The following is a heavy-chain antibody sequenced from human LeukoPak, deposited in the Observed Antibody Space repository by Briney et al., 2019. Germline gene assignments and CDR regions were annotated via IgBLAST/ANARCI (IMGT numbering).Heavy chain of an antibody. D-gene: IGHD4-17*01. Sequence: PSQTLSLTCTVSGGSISSGDYYWNWIRQHPGKGLEWIGYIYYSGNTYYNPSLKSRITISVDTSKNQFSLKLTSVTAADTAVYYCARKNDYGQEFDYWGQGTLVTVSS. CDR1: GGSISSGDYY. V-gene: IGHV4-31*03. J-gene: IGHJ4*02. CDR2: IYYSGNT. CDR3: ARKNDYGQEFDY.